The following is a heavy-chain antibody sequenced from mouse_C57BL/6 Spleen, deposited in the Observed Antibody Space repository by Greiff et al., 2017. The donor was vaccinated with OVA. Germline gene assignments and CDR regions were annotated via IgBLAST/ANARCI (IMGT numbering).Heavy chain of an antibody. J-gene: IGHJ3*01. V-gene: IGHV14-2*01. CDR1: GFNIKDYY. D-gene: IGHD2-3*01. CDR3: AFDGYFFAY. CDR2: IDPEDGET. Sequence: VQLQQSGAELVKPGASVKLSCTASGFNIKDYYMHWVKQRTEQGLEWIGRIDPEDGETKYAPQFQGKATITADTSSNTAYLQLSSLTSEDTAVYYCAFDGYFFAYWGQGTLVTVSA.